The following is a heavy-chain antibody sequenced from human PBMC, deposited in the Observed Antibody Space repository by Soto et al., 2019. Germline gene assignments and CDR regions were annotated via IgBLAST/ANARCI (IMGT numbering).Heavy chain of an antibody. V-gene: IGHV1-18*04. J-gene: IGHJ4*02. CDR1: GYTFTSYY. Sequence: GASVKVSCKASGYTFTSYYMHWVRQAPGQGLESMGWISAYNGNTNYAQKLQGRVTMTTDTSTSTAYMELRSLRSDDTAVYYCARTPPVWSIQLWFDYWGQGTLVTVSS. CDR2: ISAYNGNT. D-gene: IGHD5-18*01. CDR3: ARTPPVWSIQLWFDY.